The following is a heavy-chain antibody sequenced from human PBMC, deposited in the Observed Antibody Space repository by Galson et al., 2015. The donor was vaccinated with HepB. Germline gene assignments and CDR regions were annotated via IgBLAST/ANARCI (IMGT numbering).Heavy chain of an antibody. J-gene: IGHJ6*02. D-gene: IGHD3-3*01. Sequence: SLRLSCAASGFTFSSYAMSWVRQAPGKGLEWVSAISGSGGSTYYADPVKGRFTISRDNSKNTLYLQMNSLRAEDTAVYYCASRLTGSGPYYYYYGMDVWGQGTTVTVSS. CDR2: ISGSGGST. CDR1: GFTFSSYA. CDR3: ASRLTGSGPYYYYYGMDV. V-gene: IGHV3-23*01.